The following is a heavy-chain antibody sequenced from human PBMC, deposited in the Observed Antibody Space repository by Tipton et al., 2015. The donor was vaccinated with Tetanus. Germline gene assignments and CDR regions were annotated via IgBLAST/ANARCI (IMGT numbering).Heavy chain of an antibody. Sequence: QSGAEVKKPGASVKVSCKASGYTFTGYYMHWVRQAPGQGLEWMGWINPNSGGTNYAQKFQGRETMTRDTSISTAYMEVSRLRSDYAAIYYCARGMYYDSSGIDDFWGQGTLFTVSS. CDR3: ARGMYYDSSGIDDF. V-gene: IGHV1-2*02. CDR1: GYTFTGYY. D-gene: IGHD3-22*01. J-gene: IGHJ4*02. CDR2: INPNSGGT.